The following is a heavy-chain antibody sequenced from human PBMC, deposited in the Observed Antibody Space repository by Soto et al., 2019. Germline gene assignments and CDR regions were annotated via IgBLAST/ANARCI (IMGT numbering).Heavy chain of an antibody. CDR1: GGSISSYY. D-gene: IGHD2-8*01. V-gene: IGHV4-59*01. CDR3: ARGLWSTRPNGY. J-gene: IGHJ4*02. CDR2: IYYSGST. Sequence: SETLSLTCTVSGGSISSYYWSWIRQPPGRGLEWIGYIYYSGSTNYNPSLKSRVTISVDTSKNQFSLKLSSVTAVDTAVYYCARGLWSTRPNGYWGQGTLVTVSS.